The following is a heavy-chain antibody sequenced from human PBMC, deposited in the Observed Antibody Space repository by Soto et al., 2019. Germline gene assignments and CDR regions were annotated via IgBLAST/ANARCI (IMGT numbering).Heavy chain of an antibody. J-gene: IGHJ4*02. CDR2: INSDGSST. Sequence: RRLSCAASGFTFSSYWMHWVRQAPGKGLVWVSRINSDGSSTSYADSVKGRFTISRDNAKNTLYLQMNSLRAEDTAVYYCARARGGSSWYIVWGQGTLVTVSS. D-gene: IGHD6-13*01. CDR1: GFTFSSYW. CDR3: ARARGGSSWYIV. V-gene: IGHV3-74*01.